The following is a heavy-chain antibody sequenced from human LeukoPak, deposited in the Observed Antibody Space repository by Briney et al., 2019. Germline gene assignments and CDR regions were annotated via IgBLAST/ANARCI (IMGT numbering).Heavy chain of an antibody. CDR2: IFHSGST. J-gene: IGHJ3*02. CDR3: VRELTTDAFDI. CDR1: GYSITSGYF. D-gene: IGHD1-1*01. V-gene: IGHV4-38-2*02. Sequence: SETLSLTCTVSGYSITSGYFWGWIRQPPGKGLEWIGSIFHSGSTYYNPSLKSRVTISVDTSKNQFSLKLNSVTAADTAIYYCVRELTTDAFDIWGQGTMVTVSS.